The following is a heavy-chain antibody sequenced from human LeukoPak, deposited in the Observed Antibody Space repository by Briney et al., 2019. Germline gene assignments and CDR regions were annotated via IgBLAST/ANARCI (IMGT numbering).Heavy chain of an antibody. J-gene: IGHJ4*02. Sequence: TGGSLRLSCAASGFTFSSYEMNWVRQAPGKGLEWVSYISSSGSTIYYADSVKGRFTISRDNAKNSLYLQMNSLRAEYTAVYYCARGPSGHHNTGGQGTLVTVSS. CDR3: ARGPSGHHNT. CDR2: ISSSGSTI. V-gene: IGHV3-48*03. CDR1: GFTFSSYE. D-gene: IGHD5-12*01.